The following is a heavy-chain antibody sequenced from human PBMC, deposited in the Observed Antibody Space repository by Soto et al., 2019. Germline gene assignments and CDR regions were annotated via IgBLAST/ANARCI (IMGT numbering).Heavy chain of an antibody. CDR2: INVGNGNT. CDR1: GYTFTRYA. CDR3: ARYRMQVPVLGLYYYDF. V-gene: IGHV1-3*01. Sequence: GASVKVSCKASGYTFTRYAMHWVRQAPGQRLERMGWINVGNGNTKYSQKFQGRVTITRDTSASTAYVELSSLTSEDTAVYYCARYRMQVPVLGLYYYDFWGQGTLVTVSS. J-gene: IGHJ4*02. D-gene: IGHD3-16*01.